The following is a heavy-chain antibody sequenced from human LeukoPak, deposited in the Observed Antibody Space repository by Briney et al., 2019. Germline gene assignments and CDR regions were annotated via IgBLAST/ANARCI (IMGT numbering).Heavy chain of an antibody. J-gene: IGHJ5*02. Sequence: HGESLKISCKGSGYSFTSYWIGWVRQMPGKGLEWMGIIYPGDSDTRNSPSFQGQVTIPADKSISTAYLQWSSRKASDTAMYYCARREGDYYGLGSYFEPWGQGTLVTVSS. CDR3: ARREGDYYGLGSYFEP. CDR2: IYPGDSDT. V-gene: IGHV5-51*01. D-gene: IGHD3-10*01. CDR1: GYSFTSYW.